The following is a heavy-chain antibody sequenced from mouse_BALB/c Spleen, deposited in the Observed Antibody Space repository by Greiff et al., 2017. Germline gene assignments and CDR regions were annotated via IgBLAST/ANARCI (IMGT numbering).Heavy chain of an antibody. CDR2: ISYDGSN. Sequence: ESGPGLVKPSQSLSLTCSVTGYSITSGYYWNWIRQFPGNKLEWMGYISYDGSNNYNPSLKNRISITRDTSKNQFFLKLNSVTTEDTATYYCARDDGYYDAMDYWGQGTSVTVSS. J-gene: IGHJ4*01. D-gene: IGHD2-3*01. V-gene: IGHV3-6*02. CDR3: ARDDGYYDAMDY. CDR1: GYSITSGYY.